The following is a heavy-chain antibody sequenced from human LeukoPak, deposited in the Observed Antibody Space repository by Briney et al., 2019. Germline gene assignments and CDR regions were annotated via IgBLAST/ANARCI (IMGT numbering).Heavy chain of an antibody. CDR3: ARGRYYGSGNWFDP. CDR2: IYHSGST. D-gene: IGHD3-10*01. V-gene: IGHV4-4*02. Sequence: PSGTLSLTCAVSGGSISSSNWWSWVRQPPGKGLEWIGEIYHSGSTNYNPSLKSRVTISVDKSKNQFSLKLSSVTAVDTAVCYCARGRYYGSGNWFDPWGQGTLVTVSS. CDR1: GGSISSSNW. J-gene: IGHJ5*02.